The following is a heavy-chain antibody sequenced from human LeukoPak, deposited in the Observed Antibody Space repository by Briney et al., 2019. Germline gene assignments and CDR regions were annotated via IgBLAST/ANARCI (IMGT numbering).Heavy chain of an antibody. CDR1: GVSFSGYY. V-gene: IGHV4-34*01. J-gene: IGHJ4*02. Sequence: PSETLSLTCAVYGVSFSGYYWSRIRQPPGKGLEWIGEVNHSGNTNYNPSLKSRVTISVDTSKNQFSLKLSSVTAADTAAYYCAREGTVSFFDYWGQGTLVTVSS. D-gene: IGHD1-7*01. CDR2: VNHSGNT. CDR3: AREGTVSFFDY.